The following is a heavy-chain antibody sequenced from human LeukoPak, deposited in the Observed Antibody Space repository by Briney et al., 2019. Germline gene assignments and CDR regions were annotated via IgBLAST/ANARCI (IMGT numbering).Heavy chain of an antibody. Sequence: ASVKVSCKASGGTFSSYAINWVRQAPGQGLEWMGRTSPYNGDTKYTQKLQGRLTMTTDTSTSTAYMSLRSLRSDDTAMYYCARGGSTWSPDIWGQGTLVTVSS. CDR2: TSPYNGDT. V-gene: IGHV1-18*01. CDR1: GGTFSSYA. D-gene: IGHD6-13*01. J-gene: IGHJ3*02. CDR3: ARGGSTWSPDI.